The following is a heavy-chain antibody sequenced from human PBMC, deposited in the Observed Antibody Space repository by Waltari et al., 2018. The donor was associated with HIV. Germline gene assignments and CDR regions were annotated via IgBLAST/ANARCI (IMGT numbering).Heavy chain of an antibody. CDR3: ARGEGILLGDTSFFRIQETSSYYFGLDV. D-gene: IGHD3-16*01. CDR1: GGSLNDYY. V-gene: IGHV4-34*01. J-gene: IGHJ6*02. Sequence: QVRLEQWGGGLLRPAETLSLSCAVYGGSLNDYYLTWIRQSPGKGLEWVGGARDVGDASSSQEVGGRVTRSSVSVKRKVVMTWGAGTAADTGVYYWARGEGILLGDTSFFRIQETSSYYFGLDVWGPGTAVVVS. CDR2: ARDVGDA.